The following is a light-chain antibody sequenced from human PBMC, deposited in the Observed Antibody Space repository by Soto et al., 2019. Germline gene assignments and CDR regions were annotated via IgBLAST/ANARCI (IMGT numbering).Light chain of an antibody. V-gene: IGKV3-11*01. CDR2: DAS. CDR3: HKRQSWPRK. CDR1: QSVSSY. Sequence: EIVLTHSPATLSFSPLERATLSFSASQSVSSYLALYQQKPGQAPRLLIYDASNRATGIPARFSASGSGTDFTLTISDVQPEDFALYYCHKRQSWPRKLGQGTKVDIK. J-gene: IGKJ1*01.